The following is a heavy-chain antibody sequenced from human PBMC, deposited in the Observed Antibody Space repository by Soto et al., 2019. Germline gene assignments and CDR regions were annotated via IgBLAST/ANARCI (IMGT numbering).Heavy chain of an antibody. CDR1: GYTFTSYA. Sequence: ASVKVSCKASGYTFTSYAMHWVRQAPGQRLEWMGWINAGNGNTKYSQKFQGRVTITRDTSASTAYMELSSLRSEDTAVYYCARETVPYSNFLKHKYDILTGPTDYWGQGTLVTVSS. CDR2: INAGNGNT. V-gene: IGHV1-3*01. D-gene: IGHD3-9*01. CDR3: ARETVPYSNFLKHKYDILTGPTDY. J-gene: IGHJ4*02.